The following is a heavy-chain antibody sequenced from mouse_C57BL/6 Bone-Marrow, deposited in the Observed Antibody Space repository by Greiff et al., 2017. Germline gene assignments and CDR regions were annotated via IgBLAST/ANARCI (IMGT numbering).Heavy chain of an antibody. CDR2: ISSGGSYT. CDR1: GFTFSSYG. V-gene: IGHV5-6*01. Sequence: EVHLVESGGDLVKPGGSLKLSCAASGFTFSSYGMSWVRQTPDKRLEWVATISSGGSYTYYPDSVKGRFTISRDKAKNPLYLQVSSLKSEDTAMYYCARRCLDYWGQGTTLTVSS. CDR3: ARRCLDY. J-gene: IGHJ2*01.